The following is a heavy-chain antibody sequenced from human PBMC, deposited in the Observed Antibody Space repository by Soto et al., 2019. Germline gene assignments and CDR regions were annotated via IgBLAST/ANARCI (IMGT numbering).Heavy chain of an antibody. CDR3: ARQRTSVVTQAYFDV. CDR2: IYYSGST. CDR1: GDSISSRSYY. D-gene: IGHD2-21*02. Sequence: EALCLTCTVTGDSISSRSYYWCWIRQPPWKGLELIGSIYYSGSTYNNPSLRSRVSMSIDTSKDQFSLKLKSVTAADTALYFCARQRTSVVTQAYFDVWAPGSQVTGPS. J-gene: IGHJ4*02. V-gene: IGHV4-39*01.